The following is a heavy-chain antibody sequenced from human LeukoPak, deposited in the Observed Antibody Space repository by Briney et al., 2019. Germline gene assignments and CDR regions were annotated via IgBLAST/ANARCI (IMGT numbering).Heavy chain of an antibody. V-gene: IGHV3-30*18. Sequence: GRSLRLSCAASGFTFSSYGMHWVRQAPGKGLEWVAVISYGGSNKYYADSVKGRFTISRDNAKNSLYLQMNSLRAEDTAVYYCAELGITMIGGVWGKGTTVTISS. CDR3: AELGITMIGGV. J-gene: IGHJ6*04. D-gene: IGHD3-10*02. CDR1: GFTFSSYG. CDR2: ISYGGSNK.